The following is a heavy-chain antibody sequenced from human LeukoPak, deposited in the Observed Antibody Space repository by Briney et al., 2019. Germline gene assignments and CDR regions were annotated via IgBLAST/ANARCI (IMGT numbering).Heavy chain of an antibody. CDR2: IWYDGSNK. D-gene: IGHD3-22*01. CDR1: GFTFSSYG. V-gene: IGHV3-33*01. Sequence: GGSLRLSCAASGFTFSSYGMHWARQAPGKGLEWVAVIWYDGSNKYYADSVKGRFTISRDNAKNSLYLQMNSLRAEDTAVYYCARDGRDYYDSSGYYYYFDYWGQGTLVTVSS. CDR3: ARDGRDYYDSSGYYYYFDY. J-gene: IGHJ4*02.